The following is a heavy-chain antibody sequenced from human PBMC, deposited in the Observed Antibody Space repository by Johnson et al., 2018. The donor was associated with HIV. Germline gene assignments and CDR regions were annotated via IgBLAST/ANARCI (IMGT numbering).Heavy chain of an antibody. CDR1: EFTFSRYG. V-gene: IGHV3-30*03. Sequence: QVQLVESGGGVVQPGRSLRLSCAASEFTFSRYGMHWVRQAPEQGLERLAIISYAGRNHYCADPVTGRFIIPRDNSKNTLNLQMNSPRAADTAVYYCAWGIAAAAMTLHAFDIWGQGAVVTVPS. D-gene: IGHD6-13*01. J-gene: IGHJ3*02. CDR2: ISYAGRNH. CDR3: AWGIAAAAMTLHAFDI.